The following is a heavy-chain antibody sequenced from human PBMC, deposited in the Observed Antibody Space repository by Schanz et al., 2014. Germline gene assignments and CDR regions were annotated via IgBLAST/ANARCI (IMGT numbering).Heavy chain of an antibody. J-gene: IGHJ5*01. Sequence: EVQLVESGGGLVQPGGSLRLSCAASGFTFSSYAMGWVRQARGKGLEWVSAMNESHSTIYYADSVRGRFTISRDNSKNTLYLQMNSLRAEDTAVYYCAKQHIVRGVIYLNWFDSWGQGTLVTVSS. CDR1: GFTFSSYA. CDR2: MNESHSTI. D-gene: IGHD3-10*01. V-gene: IGHV3-23*04. CDR3: AKQHIVRGVIYLNWFDS.